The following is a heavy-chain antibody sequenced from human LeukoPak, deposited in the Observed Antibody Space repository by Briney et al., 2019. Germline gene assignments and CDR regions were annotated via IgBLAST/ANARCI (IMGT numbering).Heavy chain of an antibody. CDR3: ARDPNGDYIGAFDM. CDR2: IRASGGLR. Sequence: PGGSLRLSCAASGFTFKDYAMMWVRQAPGRGLEWVSAIRASGGLRFYADSVKGRFTISRDNSKNTLYLQMNSLRAADTAVYYCARDPNGDYIGAFDMCGQGTKVTVSS. J-gene: IGHJ3*02. CDR1: GFTFKDYA. V-gene: IGHV3-23*01. D-gene: IGHD4-17*01.